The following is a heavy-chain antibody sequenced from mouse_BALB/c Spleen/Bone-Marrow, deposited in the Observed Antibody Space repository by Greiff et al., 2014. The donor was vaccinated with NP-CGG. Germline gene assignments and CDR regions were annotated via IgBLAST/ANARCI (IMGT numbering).Heavy chain of an antibody. CDR3: ARYYDYDGDYFDY. D-gene: IGHD2-4*01. V-gene: IGHV3-2*02. J-gene: IGHJ2*01. CDR1: GYSITSDYA. CDR2: ITYSGST. Sequence: EVHLVESGPGLVKPSQSLSLTCTVTGYSITSDYAWNWIRQFPGNKLEWMGYITYSGSTSYNPSLKSRISITRDISKNQFFLQLNSVTTEDTATYYCARYYDYDGDYFDYWGQGTTLTVSS.